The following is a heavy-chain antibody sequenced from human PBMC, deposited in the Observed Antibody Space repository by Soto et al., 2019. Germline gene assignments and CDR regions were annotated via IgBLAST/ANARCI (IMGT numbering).Heavy chain of an antibody. D-gene: IGHD3-22*01. CDR3: AKGTLYYDSSGYLSY. CDR2: ISYDGSNK. V-gene: IGHV3-30*18. J-gene: IGHJ4*02. CDR1: GFTFSSYG. Sequence: QVQLVESGGGVVQPGRSLRLSCAASGFTFSSYGMHWVRQAPGKGLEWVAVISYDGSNKYYADSVKGRFTISRDNSKNTLYLQMNSLGAEDTAVYYCAKGTLYYDSSGYLSYWGQGTLVTVSS.